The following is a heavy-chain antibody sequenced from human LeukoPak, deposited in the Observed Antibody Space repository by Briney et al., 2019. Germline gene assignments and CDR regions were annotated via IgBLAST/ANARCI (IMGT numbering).Heavy chain of an antibody. CDR3: ARSRTSAWSGAWDY. CDR2: IKQDGGKK. D-gene: IGHD6-19*01. CDR1: RFTFSNYW. Sequence: TGGSLRLSCAASRFTFSNYWMSWVRQAPGKGLEWVANIKQDGGKKYYVDSVKGRFTISRDNAKNSLYLQINSLRAEDTAVYYCARSRTSAWSGAWDYWGQGTLVTVSS. J-gene: IGHJ4*02. V-gene: IGHV3-7*05.